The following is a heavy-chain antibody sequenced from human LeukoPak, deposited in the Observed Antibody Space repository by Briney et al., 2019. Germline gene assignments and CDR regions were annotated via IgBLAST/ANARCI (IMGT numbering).Heavy chain of an antibody. Sequence: GGSLRLSCLGSGFNFRYFWMSWVRQAPGKGLEWVANINHDGRETYYADSVKGRFIISRDNAKDSLYLQMNSLRAEDAAVYYCAKGYIIAGRQWYLDLWGSGTLVGVSS. CDR1: GFNFRYFW. D-gene: IGHD3-16*02. CDR2: INHDGRET. J-gene: IGHJ2*01. V-gene: IGHV3-7*01. CDR3: AKGYIIAGRQWYLDL.